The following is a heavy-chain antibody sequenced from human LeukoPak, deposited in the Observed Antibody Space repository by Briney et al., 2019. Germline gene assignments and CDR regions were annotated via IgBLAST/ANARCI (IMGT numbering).Heavy chain of an antibody. V-gene: IGHV3-49*04. CDR1: GFTFGDYG. CDR3: SNSYCGGDCYSGGYFDY. CDR2: IRSKAYGGTT. Sequence: PGGSLRLSCTGSGFTFGDYGMSWVRQAPRKGLEWVGFIRSKAYGGTTEYAASVKGRFTISRDDSKSIAYLQMNSLKTEDTAVYYCSNSYCGGDCYSGGYFDYWGQGTLVTVSS. J-gene: IGHJ4*02. D-gene: IGHD2-21*02.